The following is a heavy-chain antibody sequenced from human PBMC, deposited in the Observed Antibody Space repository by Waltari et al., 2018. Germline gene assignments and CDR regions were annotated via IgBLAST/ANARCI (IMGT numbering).Heavy chain of an antibody. Sequence: EVQLVESGGVVVQPGGSLRLSCAASGFPFDDYAMPWVRQAPGKGLEWVSLISWDGGSTYYADSVKGRFTISRDNSKNSLYLQMNSLRAEDTALYYCARGAGIAAHVDIWGQGTMVTVSS. CDR2: ISWDGGST. V-gene: IGHV3-43D*03. D-gene: IGHD6-6*01. CDR3: ARGAGIAAHVDI. CDR1: GFPFDDYA. J-gene: IGHJ3*02.